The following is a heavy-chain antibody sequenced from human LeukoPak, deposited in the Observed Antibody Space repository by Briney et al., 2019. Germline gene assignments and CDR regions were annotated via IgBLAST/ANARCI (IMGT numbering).Heavy chain of an antibody. D-gene: IGHD3-10*01. J-gene: IGHJ5*02. CDR1: GGTFSSYA. Sequence: SVKVSCKASGGTFSSYAISWVRQAPGQGLKWMGGIIPIFGTANYAQKFQGRVTITTDESTSTAYMELSSLRSEDTAVYYCASLLGTLWFGEYNWFDPWGQGTLVTVSS. CDR3: ASLLGTLWFGEYNWFDP. CDR2: IIPIFGTA. V-gene: IGHV1-69*05.